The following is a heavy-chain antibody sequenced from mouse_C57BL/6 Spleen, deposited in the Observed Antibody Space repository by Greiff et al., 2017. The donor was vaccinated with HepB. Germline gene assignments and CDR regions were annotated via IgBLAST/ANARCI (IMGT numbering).Heavy chain of an antibody. CDR2: ISSGGDYI. CDR1: GFTFSSYA. D-gene: IGHD2-5*01. J-gene: IGHJ4*01. V-gene: IGHV5-9-1*02. Sequence: EVKLVESGEGLVKPGGSLKLSCAASGFTFSSYAMSWVRQTPEKRLEWVAYISSGGDYIYYADTVKGRFTISRDNARNTLYLQMSSLKSEDTAMYYCTRDSYYSNAMDYWGQGTSVTVSS. CDR3: TRDSYYSNAMDY.